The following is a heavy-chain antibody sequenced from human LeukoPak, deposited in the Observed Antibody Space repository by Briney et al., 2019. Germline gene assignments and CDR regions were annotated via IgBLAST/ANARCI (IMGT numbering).Heavy chain of an antibody. Sequence: SETLSLTCTVSGYSISSGYYWGWIRQSPGKGLEWIGNIHHSGNIYYNVSLKSRVAISVHTSNNQFSLNLNSVTAADTAVYYCARDRGGLDAFDIWGQGTMVTVSS. CDR2: IHHSGNI. CDR3: ARDRGGLDAFDI. CDR1: GYSISSGYY. J-gene: IGHJ3*02. D-gene: IGHD3-10*01. V-gene: IGHV4-38-2*02.